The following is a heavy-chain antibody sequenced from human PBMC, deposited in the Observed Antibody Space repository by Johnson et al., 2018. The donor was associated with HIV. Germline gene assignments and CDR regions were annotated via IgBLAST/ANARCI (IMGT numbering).Heavy chain of an antibody. Sequence: VQLVESGGGVVQPGGSLRLSCAASGFTFSSYWMSWVRQAPGKGLEWVANIKQDGSEKYYVDSVKGRFTISRANAKNMLYLQMNSLRAEDTAVYYCAKDLDSLAPYVAEDIWGQGTMVTVSS. CDR1: GFTFSSYW. J-gene: IGHJ3*02. D-gene: IGHD3-22*01. CDR2: IKQDGSEK. V-gene: IGHV3-7*01. CDR3: AKDLDSLAPYVAEDI.